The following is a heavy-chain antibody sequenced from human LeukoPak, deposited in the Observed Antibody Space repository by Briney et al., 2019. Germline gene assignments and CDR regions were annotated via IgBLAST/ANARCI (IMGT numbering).Heavy chain of an antibody. CDR1: GYRFTSYW. CDR3: ARPGSGWSLDY. D-gene: IGHD6-19*01. V-gene: IGHV5-51*01. J-gene: IGHJ4*02. CDR2: IHPNDFNT. Sequence: GGSLKISCKGSGYRFTSYWIGWVRQMPGKGLEWMGIIHPNDFNTRYSPSFQGQVTLSADKSISTAYLQWSSLKASDTAMYYCARPGSGWSLDYWGQGTLVTVSS.